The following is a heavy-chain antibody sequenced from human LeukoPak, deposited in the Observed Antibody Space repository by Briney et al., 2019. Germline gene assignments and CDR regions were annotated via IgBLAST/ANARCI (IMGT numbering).Heavy chain of an antibody. CDR3: AREGQWLDFDY. V-gene: IGHV4-34*01. CDR1: GGSFSGYY. Sequence: SETLSLTCAVYGGSFSGYYWSWIRQPPGKGLEWIGEINHSGSTNYNPSLKSRVAMSVDTSKNQFSLKLSSVTAADTAVYYCAREGQWLDFDYWGQGTLVTVSS. D-gene: IGHD6-19*01. J-gene: IGHJ4*02. CDR2: INHSGST.